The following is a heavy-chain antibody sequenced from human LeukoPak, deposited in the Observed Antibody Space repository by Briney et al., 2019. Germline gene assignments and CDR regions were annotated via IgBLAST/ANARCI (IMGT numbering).Heavy chain of an antibody. D-gene: IGHD3-16*01. CDR1: GLTFSSHW. J-gene: IGHJ4*02. Sequence: GGSLRLSCAASGLTFSSHWMHWVRQAPGKGLVWVSRITNDGSSTTYADSVKGRFTISRDNAKNMLYLQVNSLRAEDTAVYYCATQQRGSPAYWGQGTLVTVSS. CDR3: ATQQRGSPAY. CDR2: ITNDGSST. V-gene: IGHV3-74*01.